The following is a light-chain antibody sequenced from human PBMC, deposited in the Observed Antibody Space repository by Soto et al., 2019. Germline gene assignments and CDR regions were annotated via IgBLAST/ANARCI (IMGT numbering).Light chain of an antibody. Sequence: QSVLTQPASVSGSPGQSITISCTGTSSDVGAYNYVSWYQQYPGKAPKLIIYEVVNRPSGVSNRFSGSKSGNTASLSISGLQPEDEADYYCCSYTISSTRVFGGGTKVTVL. J-gene: IGLJ3*02. CDR2: EVV. V-gene: IGLV2-14*01. CDR3: CSYTISSTRV. CDR1: SSDVGAYNY.